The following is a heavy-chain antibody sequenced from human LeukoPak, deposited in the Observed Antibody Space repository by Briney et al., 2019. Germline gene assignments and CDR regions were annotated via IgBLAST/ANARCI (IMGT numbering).Heavy chain of an antibody. D-gene: IGHD6-13*01. Sequence: PGGSLRLSCAASGFAFSSFAMHWVRQAPGKGLEWVSLISYDGIIEDYSDSVKGRFTISRDNFKNTLILQMNSLRDEDTAVYYCAKDISTGWSIKHFFDYWGQGTLVTVSS. CDR3: AKDISTGWSIKHFFDY. V-gene: IGHV3-30*04. J-gene: IGHJ4*02. CDR2: ISYDGIIE. CDR1: GFAFSSFA.